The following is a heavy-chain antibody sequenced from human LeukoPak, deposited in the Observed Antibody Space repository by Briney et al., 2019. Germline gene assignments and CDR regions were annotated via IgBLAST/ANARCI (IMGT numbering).Heavy chain of an antibody. CDR2: ITGSGGVT. D-gene: IGHD3-22*01. V-gene: IGHV3-23*01. Sequence: GGSLRLSCAASGFSFSDYAMAWVRQVPGKGLEWVSVITGSGGVTHYAGSVKGRFTISRDNSKNTLYLQMNNLRVEDTARYYCAKDGLYYDGSTHIYYFDYWGQGTLVAVSS. CDR3: AKDGLYYDGSTHIYYFDY. CDR1: GFSFSDYA. J-gene: IGHJ4*02.